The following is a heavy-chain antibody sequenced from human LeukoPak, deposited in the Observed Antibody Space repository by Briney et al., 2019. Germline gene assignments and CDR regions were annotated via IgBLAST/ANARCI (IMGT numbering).Heavy chain of an antibody. Sequence: SETLSLTCAVYGGSFSGYYWSWIRQPPGKGLEWIGEINHSGSTNYNPSLKSRVTISVDTSKNQFSLKLSSVTAADTAVYYCARSLMTPYYFDYWGQGTLVTVSS. V-gene: IGHV4-34*01. CDR2: INHSGST. J-gene: IGHJ4*02. CDR1: GGSFSGYY. CDR3: ARSLMTPYYFDY. D-gene: IGHD2-8*01.